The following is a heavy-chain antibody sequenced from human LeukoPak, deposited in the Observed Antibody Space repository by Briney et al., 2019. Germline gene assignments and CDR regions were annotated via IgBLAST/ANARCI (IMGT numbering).Heavy chain of an antibody. CDR2: INQGGSVK. CDR1: GFTFSNYW. Sequence: PGGSLRLSCAASGFTFSNYWMMWVRQAPGKGLQWVANINQGGSVKNYVDSVNGRTTISRDNAKNAHFLQMNSLTAEDTSVYLCARDGGSHGRDYWGQGTLVTVSS. V-gene: IGHV3-7*05. J-gene: IGHJ4*02. CDR3: ARDGGSHGRDY. D-gene: IGHD2-15*01.